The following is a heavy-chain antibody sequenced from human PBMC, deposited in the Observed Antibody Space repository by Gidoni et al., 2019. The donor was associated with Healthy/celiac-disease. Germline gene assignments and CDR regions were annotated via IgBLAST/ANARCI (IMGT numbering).Heavy chain of an antibody. D-gene: IGHD5-12*01. Sequence: QVQLVESGGGVVQPGRSLRLSCAASGFTFSSYGMQWVRQAPGKGLEWVAVISYDGSNKYYADSVKGRFTISRDNSKNTLYLQMNSLRAEDTDVYYCAKDRGLWLRLYYYGMDVWGQGTTVTVSS. V-gene: IGHV3-30*18. CDR1: GFTFSSYG. J-gene: IGHJ6*02. CDR3: AKDRGLWLRLYYYGMDV. CDR2: ISYDGSNK.